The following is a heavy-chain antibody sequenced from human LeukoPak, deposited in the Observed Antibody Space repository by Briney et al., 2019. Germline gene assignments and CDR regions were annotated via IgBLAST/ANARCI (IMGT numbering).Heavy chain of an antibody. Sequence: PSETLSLTCTVSGGSISTYFWSWIRQPAGKGLGWIGRIYTSETTNYNPSLKSRVSMSVDTSKNQFSLNLSSVTAADTAVYYCARASYIGYDSNYFDYWGQGTLVTVSS. D-gene: IGHD5-12*01. V-gene: IGHV4-4*07. CDR1: GGSISTYF. CDR3: ARASYIGYDSNYFDY. J-gene: IGHJ4*02. CDR2: IYTSETT.